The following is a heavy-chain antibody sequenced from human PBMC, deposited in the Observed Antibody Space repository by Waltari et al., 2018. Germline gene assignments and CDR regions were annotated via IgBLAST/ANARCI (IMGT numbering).Heavy chain of an antibody. CDR1: GLKFSSYE. D-gene: IGHD4-17*01. Sequence: EVQLVDSGGGLVQPGGSLRLSCAASGLKFSSYEINWFRQAPGKGLEWVSYISSSGSTIYYADSVKGRFTISRDNAKNSLYLQMNSLRAEDTAVYYCARDPSSYGDLDYWGQGTLVTVSS. J-gene: IGHJ4*02. CDR2: ISSSGSTI. CDR3: ARDPSSYGDLDY. V-gene: IGHV3-48*03.